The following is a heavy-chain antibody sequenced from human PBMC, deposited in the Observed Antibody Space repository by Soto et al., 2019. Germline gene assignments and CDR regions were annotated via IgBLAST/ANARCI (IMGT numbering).Heavy chain of an antibody. Sequence: PGESLKISCKGSGYNFANYWIGWVRQMPGKGLEWMGMIFPDDSDTKNSPSLQGQITMSVDKSKSTAYLQWRSLKASDSAMYYCAAGYSTGLDAFDIWGQGTMVTVSS. CDR2: IFPDDSDT. V-gene: IGHV5-51*01. CDR3: AAGYSTGLDAFDI. CDR1: GYNFANYW. J-gene: IGHJ3*02. D-gene: IGHD6-19*01.